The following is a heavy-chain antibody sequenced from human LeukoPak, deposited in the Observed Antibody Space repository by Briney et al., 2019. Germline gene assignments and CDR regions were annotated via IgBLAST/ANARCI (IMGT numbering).Heavy chain of an antibody. D-gene: IGHD2-2*01. Sequence: GGSLRLSCAASGFTFSSYGMHWVRQAPGKGLEWVAVIWYDGSNKYYADSVKGRFTISRDNSKNTLYLQMNSLRAEDTAVYYCAKARRYCSSTSCYAPGGNWFDPWGQGTLVTVSS. V-gene: IGHV3-33*06. CDR2: IWYDGSNK. CDR3: AKARRYCSSTSCYAPGGNWFDP. J-gene: IGHJ5*02. CDR1: GFTFSSYG.